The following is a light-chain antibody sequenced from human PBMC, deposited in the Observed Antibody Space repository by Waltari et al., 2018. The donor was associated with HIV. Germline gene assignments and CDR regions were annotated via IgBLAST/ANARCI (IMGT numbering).Light chain of an antibody. V-gene: IGLV6-57*03. Sequence: NFMLTQPHSVSESPGKTVTISCARSSGSIASNHVQGYQQRPGSAPTPVIYEDNQRPSGVPDRFSGSIDSSSNSASLTISELKTEDEADYYCQSYDSTNPCIFGTGTRVTVL. CDR3: QSYDSTNPCI. CDR2: EDN. J-gene: IGLJ1*01. CDR1: SGSIASNH.